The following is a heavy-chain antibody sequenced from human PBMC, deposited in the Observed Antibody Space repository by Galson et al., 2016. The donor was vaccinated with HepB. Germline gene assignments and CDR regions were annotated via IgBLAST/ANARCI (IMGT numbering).Heavy chain of an antibody. CDR3: AKDHTDVAESPGYYWYFDF. J-gene: IGHJ2*01. Sequence: SLRLSCAASGFTFKDYAMGWVRQPPGKGLEWVSAISDSGDNTYYADSVRGRFAISRDNSRNTMYLQMNSLRAEDTAVYYCAKDHTDVAESPGYYWYFDFWGRGTLVTVSS. CDR2: ISDSGDNT. D-gene: IGHD3-9*01. V-gene: IGHV3-23*01. CDR1: GFTFKDYA.